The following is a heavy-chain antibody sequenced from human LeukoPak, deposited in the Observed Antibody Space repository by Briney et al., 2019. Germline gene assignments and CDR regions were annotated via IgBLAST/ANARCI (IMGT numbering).Heavy chain of an antibody. V-gene: IGHV3-21*01. CDR1: GFTFSTYG. Sequence: GGSLRLSCAASGFTFSTYGMDWVRQAPGKGLEWVSSISSGSSYIYYTDSVKGRFTISRDDAKNSLYLQMNSLRAEDTALYYCARGVRGDFYGVVPLDYWGPGTLVTVSS. J-gene: IGHJ4*02. D-gene: IGHD3-3*01. CDR2: ISSGSSYI. CDR3: ARGVRGDFYGVVPLDY.